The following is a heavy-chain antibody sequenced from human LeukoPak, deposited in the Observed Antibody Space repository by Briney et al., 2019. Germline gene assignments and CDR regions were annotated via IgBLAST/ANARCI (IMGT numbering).Heavy chain of an antibody. D-gene: IGHD2-21*01. CDR2: IKQDGSEK. Sequence: GGSLRLSCAASGFTFSSYWMSWVRQAPGKGLEWMANIKQDGSEKYYVDSVKGRFTISRDNAKNSLYLQMNSLRTEDTALYYCAKGAGDFDNWFDPWGQGTLVTVSS. V-gene: IGHV3-7*03. CDR3: AKGAGDFDNWFDP. CDR1: GFTFSSYW. J-gene: IGHJ5*02.